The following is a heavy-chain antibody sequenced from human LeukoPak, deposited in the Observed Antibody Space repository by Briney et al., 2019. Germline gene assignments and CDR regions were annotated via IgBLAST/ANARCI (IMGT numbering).Heavy chain of an antibody. J-gene: IGHJ6*03. D-gene: IGHD2-15*01. V-gene: IGHV3-7*01. CDR1: GFTFSSYW. Sequence: PGGSLRLSCAASGFTFSSYWMSWVRQAPGKGLEWVGNIKQDGSEKYYVDSVKGRFTISRDYAKSSLYLQMSSLRAEDTAVYYCARVMGRYYYYMDVWGKGTTVTVSS. CDR3: ARVMGRYYYYMDV. CDR2: IKQDGSEK.